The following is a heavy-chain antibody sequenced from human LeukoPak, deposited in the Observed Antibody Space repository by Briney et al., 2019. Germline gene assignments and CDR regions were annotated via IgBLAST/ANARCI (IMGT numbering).Heavy chain of an antibody. CDR2: MNPNSGNT. CDR3: ARIRYYYDSSGYPHPYYYYYGMDV. V-gene: IGHV1-8*01. J-gene: IGHJ6*02. D-gene: IGHD3-22*01. CDR1: GYTFTSYD. Sequence: ASVKVSCKASGYTFTSYDINWVRQATGQGLEWMGWMNPNSGNTGYAQKFQGRVTMTRNTSISTAYMELSSLRSEDTAVYYCARIRYYYDSSGYPHPYYYYYGMDVWGQGTTVTVSS.